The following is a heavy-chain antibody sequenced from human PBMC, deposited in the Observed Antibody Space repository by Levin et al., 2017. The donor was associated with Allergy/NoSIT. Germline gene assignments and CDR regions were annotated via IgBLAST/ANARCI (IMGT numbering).Heavy chain of an antibody. CDR1: GASITSHF. J-gene: IGHJ3*02. Sequence: SETLSLTCTVSGASITSHFWSWIRQPPGKGLEWIGYLFYSGNTYYSPTYNPSLKSRVTISADTSMNQFSLTLRSLTAADTAVYYCARWGDEETDCRGGSCYSRTVDTFDIWDQGTMVTVSS. V-gene: IGHV4-59*11. CDR2: LFYSGNT. D-gene: IGHD2-15*01. CDR3: ARWGDEETDCRGGSCYSRTVDTFDI.